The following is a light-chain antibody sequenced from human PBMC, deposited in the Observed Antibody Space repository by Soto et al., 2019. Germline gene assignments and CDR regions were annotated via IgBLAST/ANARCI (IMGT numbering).Light chain of an antibody. V-gene: IGKV3-15*01. CDR1: QSVSSN. J-gene: IGKJ1*01. CDR3: PLSNNWPRP. CDR2: GAS. Sequence: ESGWTKSTGTLSLSPGKRATLSCRASQSVSSNLAWYQQKPGQAPRLLIYGASTRATGIPARFSGSGSGTEFTLTISSLQSEDFAVYYSPLSNNWPRPFGQGTKVDI.